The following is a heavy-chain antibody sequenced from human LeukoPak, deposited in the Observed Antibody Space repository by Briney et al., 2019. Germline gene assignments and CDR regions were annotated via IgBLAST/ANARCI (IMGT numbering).Heavy chain of an antibody. J-gene: IGHJ4*02. CDR2: IYYSGST. V-gene: IGHV4-59*01. D-gene: IGHD1-26*01. CDR3: ARGREWEPKVFDY. CDR1: GGSITSYY. Sequence: SETLSLTCTVSGGSITSYYWSWIRQPPGKGLEWIGYIYYSGSTNYNPSLKSRVTISVDTSKNQFSLKLSSVTAADTAVYYCARGREWEPKVFDYWGQGTLVTVSS.